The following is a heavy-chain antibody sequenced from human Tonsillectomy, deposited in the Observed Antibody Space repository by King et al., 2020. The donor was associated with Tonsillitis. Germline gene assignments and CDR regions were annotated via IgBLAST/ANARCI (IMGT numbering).Heavy chain of an antibody. V-gene: IGHV4-59*01. D-gene: IGHD3-22*01. CDR3: ARATTSYDGSTGYPPIDY. CDR2: LYHSGSP. J-gene: IGHJ4*02. CDR1: GGSISPYY. Sequence: VQLQESGPGLVKPSETLSLTCTVSGGSISPYYWTWIRQPPGEGLEWIAYLYHSGSPNSNPSLKSRVTISLDKAKNHLSLRLSSVTAADTAVYYCARATTSYDGSTGYPPIDYWGRGTLVTVSS.